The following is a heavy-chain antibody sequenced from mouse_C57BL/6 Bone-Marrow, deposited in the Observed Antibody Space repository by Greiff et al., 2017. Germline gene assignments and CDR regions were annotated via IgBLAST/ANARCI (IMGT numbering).Heavy chain of an antibody. CDR2: INPNNGGT. J-gene: IGHJ1*03. V-gene: IGHV1-26*01. Sequence: VQLQQSGPELVKPGASVKISCKASGYTFTDYYMNWVKQSHGKILEWIGDINPNNGGTSYNQKFKGKATLTVDKSSSAAYMELRSLTSEDSAVYYCASSLLLRSWYFDVWGTGTTVTVSS. CDR1: GYTFTDYY. CDR3: ASSLLLRSWYFDV. D-gene: IGHD1-1*01.